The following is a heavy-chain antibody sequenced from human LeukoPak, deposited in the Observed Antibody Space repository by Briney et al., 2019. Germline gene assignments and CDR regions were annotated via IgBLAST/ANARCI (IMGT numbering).Heavy chain of an antibody. CDR2: IYSGGST. V-gene: IGHV3-53*01. D-gene: IGHD2-15*01. J-gene: IGHJ3*02. CDR3: ASPRTPTDAWAFDI. Sequence: GGSLRLSCAASGFTVSGNYMSWVRQAPGKGLEWVSVIYSGGSTYYADSVKGRFTISRDNSKNTLYLQMNSLRAEDTAVYYCASPRTPTDAWAFDIWGQGTMVTVSS. CDR1: GFTVSGNY.